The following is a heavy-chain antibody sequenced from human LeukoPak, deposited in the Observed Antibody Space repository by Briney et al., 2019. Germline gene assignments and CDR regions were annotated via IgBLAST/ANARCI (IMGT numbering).Heavy chain of an antibody. CDR3: ARSYCGGDCYSETYYFDY. CDR1: GGSFSGYY. V-gene: IGHV4-34*01. Sequence: PSETLSLTCAVYGGSFSGYYWSWIRQPPGKGLEWIGEINHSGSTNYNPSLKSRVTISVDTSKNQFSLKLSSVTAADTAVYYCARSYCGGDCYSETYYFDYWGQGTLVTVSS. J-gene: IGHJ4*02. D-gene: IGHD2-21*02. CDR2: INHSGST.